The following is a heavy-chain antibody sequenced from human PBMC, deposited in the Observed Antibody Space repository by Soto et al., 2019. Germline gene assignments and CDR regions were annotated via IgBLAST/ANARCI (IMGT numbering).Heavy chain of an antibody. CDR1: GGSISSGGYY. D-gene: IGHD2-2*02. Sequence: SETLSLTCTVSGGSISSGGYYWSWIRQHPGKGLEWIGYIYYSGSTYSNPSLKSRVTISVDTSKNQFSLKLSSVTAADTAVYYCARYCSSTSCYIDPPPDWGQGTLVTVSS. CDR2: IYYSGST. V-gene: IGHV4-31*03. J-gene: IGHJ4*02. CDR3: ARYCSSTSCYIDPPPD.